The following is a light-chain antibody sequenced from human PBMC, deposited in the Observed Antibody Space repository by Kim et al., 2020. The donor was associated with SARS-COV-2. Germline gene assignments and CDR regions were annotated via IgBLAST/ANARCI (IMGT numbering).Light chain of an antibody. CDR3: LQHNSYPIT. CDR1: QDIRND. Sequence: ASVGDRVTIPCRESQDIRNDLGWYQQSPGRAPKRLIYGASSLQSGVPSRFSGSGSGTEFTLTISSLQPEDFATYFCLQHNSYPITFGQGTRLEIK. CDR2: GAS. V-gene: IGKV1-17*01. J-gene: IGKJ5*01.